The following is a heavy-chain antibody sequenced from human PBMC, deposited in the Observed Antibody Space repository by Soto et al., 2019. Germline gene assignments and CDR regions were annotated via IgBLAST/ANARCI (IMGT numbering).Heavy chain of an antibody. V-gene: IGHV4-59*08. CDR2: IYYSGST. J-gene: IGHJ6*02. CDR1: GGSISSYY. CDR3: ARHSHSGDLGYDFWSGYSSYYYYGMDV. D-gene: IGHD3-3*01. Sequence: PSETLSLTCTVSGGSISSYYWSWIRQPPGKGLEWIGYIYYSGSTNYNPSTKSRVTISVDTSKNQLSLKLSSVTAADTAVYYCARHSHSGDLGYDFWSGYSSYYYYGMDVWGQGTTVTVSS.